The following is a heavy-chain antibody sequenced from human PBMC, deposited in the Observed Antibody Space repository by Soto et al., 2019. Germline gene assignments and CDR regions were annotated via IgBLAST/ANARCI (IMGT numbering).Heavy chain of an antibody. J-gene: IGHJ4*02. CDR2: ISGSGGST. Sequence: GGSLRISCAGSVFTFSSYAMSWVRQAPEKGLEWVSAISGSGGSTYYADSVKGRFTISRDNSKNTLYLQMNSLRAEDTAVYYCAKDAEVADFLYYFDYWGQGTLVTVSS. CDR3: AKDAEVADFLYYFDY. CDR1: VFTFSSYA. V-gene: IGHV3-23*01. D-gene: IGHD6-19*01.